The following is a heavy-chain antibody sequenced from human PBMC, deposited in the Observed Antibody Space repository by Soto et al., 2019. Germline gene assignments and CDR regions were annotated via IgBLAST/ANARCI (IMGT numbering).Heavy chain of an antibody. D-gene: IGHD3-3*01. V-gene: IGHV3-30*18. CDR2: ISYDGSNK. Sequence: TGGSLRLSCAASGFTFSSYGMHWVRQAPGKGLEWVAVISYDGSNKYYADSVKGRFTISRDNSKNTLYLQMNSLRAEDTAVYYCAKDLVIWSGYYTPGYWGQGTLVTVSS. CDR1: GFTFSSYG. J-gene: IGHJ4*02. CDR3: AKDLVIWSGYYTPGY.